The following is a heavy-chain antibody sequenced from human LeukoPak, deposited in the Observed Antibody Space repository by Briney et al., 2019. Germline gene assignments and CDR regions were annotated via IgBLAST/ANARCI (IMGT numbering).Heavy chain of an antibody. CDR1: GFTFGDYA. D-gene: IGHD2-15*01. V-gene: IGHV3-23*01. J-gene: IGHJ4*02. CDR2: TSSSDAGK. Sequence: PGGSLRLSCTASGFTFGDYAMSWVRQAPGKGLEWVSATSSSDAGKYYADSVRGRFTISRDNSRNTMYLQMNSLRVEDAAVYYCAKAPVTSCRGAFCYPFDSWGQGTLVTVSS. CDR3: AKAPVTSCRGAFCYPFDS.